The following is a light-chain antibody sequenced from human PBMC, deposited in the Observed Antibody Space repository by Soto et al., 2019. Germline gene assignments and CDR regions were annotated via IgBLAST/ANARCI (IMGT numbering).Light chain of an antibody. CDR2: DTS. J-gene: IGKJ1*01. V-gene: IGKV3-20*01. Sequence: EIVLTQSPATLSLSPGERATLSCRASQSVSSSNLAWYQHKPGQAPSLLIYDTSSRATGIPDRFSGSGSGTDFTLTISRLEPEDFAVYYCQQYGSSPLWTFGQGTKVDI. CDR3: QQYGSSPLWT. CDR1: QSVSSSN.